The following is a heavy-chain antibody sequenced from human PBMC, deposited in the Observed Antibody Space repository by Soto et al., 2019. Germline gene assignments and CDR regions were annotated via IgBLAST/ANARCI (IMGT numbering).Heavy chain of an antibody. V-gene: IGHV4-31*03. D-gene: IGHD4-4*01. CDR2: IYYSGST. CDR1: GGSISSGGYY. Sequence: TLSLTCTVSGGSISSGGYYWSWIRQHPGKSLEWIGYIYYSGSTYHNPSLKSRVTISVDTSKNQFSLKLSSVTAAVTAVYYCARDYSNYDAFDIWVQGTMVTVSS. J-gene: IGHJ3*02. CDR3: ARDYSNYDAFDI.